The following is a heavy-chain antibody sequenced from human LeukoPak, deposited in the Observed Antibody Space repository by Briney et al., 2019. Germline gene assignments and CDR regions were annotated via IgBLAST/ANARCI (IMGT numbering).Heavy chain of an antibody. Sequence: PGGSLRLSCAASVFTFSSFGMHWVRQVPGKGLEWVAVIWYDGSEKFYADSVKGRFTVSRDNSKNTLYLQMNSLRAEDTAVYYCARGGDAFDIWGQGTMVTVSS. CDR1: VFTFSSFG. CDR3: ARGGDAFDI. CDR2: IWYDGSEK. V-gene: IGHV3-33*01. J-gene: IGHJ3*02.